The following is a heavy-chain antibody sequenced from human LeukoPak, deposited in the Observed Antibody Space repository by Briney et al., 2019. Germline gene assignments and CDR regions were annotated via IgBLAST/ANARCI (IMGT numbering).Heavy chain of an antibody. D-gene: IGHD2/OR15-2a*01. CDR2: LYNIGSI. J-gene: IGHJ4*02. V-gene: IGHV4-59*08. Sequence: PSETLSLTCTVSGASISNTYYWSWIRQLPGKGLEWIGNLYNIGSITYKPSLKSRVTMSMDMSKNQFSLRLTSVTAADTAVYFCATNSTGSAFDYWGQGILVTVSS. CDR3: ATNSTGSAFDY. CDR1: GASISNTYY.